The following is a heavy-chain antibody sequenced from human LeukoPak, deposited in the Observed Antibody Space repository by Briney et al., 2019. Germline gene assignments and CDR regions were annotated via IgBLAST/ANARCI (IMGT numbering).Heavy chain of an antibody. V-gene: IGHV1-2*02. Sequence: ASVKVSCKASGYTFTGYYTHWVRQAPGQGLEWMGWINPSSGGTNYAQKFQGRVTMTRDTSISTAYMELSRLRSDDTAVYYCARESAYCSGGSCLDWFDPWGQGTLVTVSS. CDR2: INPSSGGT. CDR3: ARESAYCSGGSCLDWFDP. D-gene: IGHD2-15*01. CDR1: GYTFTGYY. J-gene: IGHJ5*02.